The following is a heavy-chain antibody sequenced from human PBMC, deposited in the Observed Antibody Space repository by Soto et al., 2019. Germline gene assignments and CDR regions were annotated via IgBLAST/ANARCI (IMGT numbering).Heavy chain of an antibody. Sequence: QVQLVESGGGVVQPGRSLRLSCAASGFTFSNYAMHWVRQTPGKGLEWVAVISFDGTNKYYTDSVKGRFTISRDNSKNALFLQMNSRRAEDTAVYYGARDNGPGSRYDGMDVWGQGTTVTVSS. D-gene: IGHD3-10*01. CDR2: ISFDGTNK. V-gene: IGHV3-30-3*01. J-gene: IGHJ6*02. CDR3: ARDNGPGSRYDGMDV. CDR1: GFTFSNYA.